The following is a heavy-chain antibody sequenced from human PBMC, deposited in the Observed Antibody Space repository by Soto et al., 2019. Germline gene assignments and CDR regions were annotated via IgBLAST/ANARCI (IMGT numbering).Heavy chain of an antibody. CDR3: ANDKGYYDSGKGAFDI. D-gene: IGHD3-22*01. J-gene: IGHJ3*02. Sequence: GGSLRLSCAASGFTFSSYAMSWVRQAPGKGLKWVSAISGSGGSTYYADSVKGRFTISRDNAKNTLYLQMNSLRAEDTAVYYRANDKGYYDSGKGAFDIWGQGTMVTV. CDR1: GFTFSSYA. CDR2: ISGSGGST. V-gene: IGHV3-23*01.